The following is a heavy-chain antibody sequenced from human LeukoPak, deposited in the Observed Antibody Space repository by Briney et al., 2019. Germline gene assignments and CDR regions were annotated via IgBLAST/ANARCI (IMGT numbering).Heavy chain of an antibody. CDR3: ARHGVYDILTGYPPHMDV. V-gene: IGHV4-39*01. CDR2: IYYSGST. D-gene: IGHD3-9*01. J-gene: IGHJ6*03. CDR1: GGSISSSSYY. Sequence: KTSETLSLTCTVCGGSISSSSYYWGWIRQPPGKGLEWIGSIYYSGSTYYNPSLKSRVTISVDTSKNQFSLKLSSVTAADTAVYYCARHGVYDILTGYPPHMDVWGKGTTVTVSS.